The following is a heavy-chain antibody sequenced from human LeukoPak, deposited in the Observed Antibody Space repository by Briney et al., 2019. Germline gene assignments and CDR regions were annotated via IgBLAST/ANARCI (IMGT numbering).Heavy chain of an antibody. CDR1: GDSISSGGYA. CDR2: IHDSGST. J-gene: IGHJ5*02. Sequence: SETLSLTCAVSGDSISSGGYAWSWIRQTPGKGLEWIAYIHDSGSTYYNPSLKSRVSISVDTSKNQFSVKLNSVTAADTAVYYCARVAAAAGNNWFDLWGQGTLVTVSS. D-gene: IGHD6-13*01. V-gene: IGHV4-30-4*07. CDR3: ARVAAAAGNNWFDL.